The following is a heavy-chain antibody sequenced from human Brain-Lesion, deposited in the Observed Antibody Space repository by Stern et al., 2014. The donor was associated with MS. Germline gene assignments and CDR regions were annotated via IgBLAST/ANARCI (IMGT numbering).Heavy chain of an antibody. Sequence: VQLVESGPGLVKPSQTLSLTCNVSGDSISSGDNYWSWIRQSPGKGLECIGYIYYIGSTFYNPSLKSRVTISVDTSQNQFSLRLSSVTAADTAVYYCARGESSRYYYYFDYWGQGTLVTVSS. CDR2: IYYIGST. CDR3: ARGESSRYYYYFDY. D-gene: IGHD3-22*01. V-gene: IGHV4-30-4*01. CDR1: GDSISSGDNY. J-gene: IGHJ4*02.